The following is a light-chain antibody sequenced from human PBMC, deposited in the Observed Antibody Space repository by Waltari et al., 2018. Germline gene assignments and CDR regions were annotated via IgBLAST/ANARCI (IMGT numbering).Light chain of an antibody. V-gene: IGKV1-5*03. J-gene: IGKJ2*01. CDR1: QSIGSW. Sequence: DIQMTQSPSTLSASVGDRVTITCRASQSIGSWLAWYQQKPGKAPKLRIQKASSLESGVPSRFSGSGSGTEFTLTVSSLQPDDLATYFCQQYSNELYTFGQGTKLEIK. CDR2: KAS. CDR3: QQYSNELYT.